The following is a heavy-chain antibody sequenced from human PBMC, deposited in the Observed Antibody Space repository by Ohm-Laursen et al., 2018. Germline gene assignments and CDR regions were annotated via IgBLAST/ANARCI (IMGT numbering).Heavy chain of an antibody. CDR2: ISWNNNSI. Sequence: RSLRLSCAASGFTFDDYAMHWVRQAPGKGLEWVSGISWNNNSIVYADSVKGRFTISRDNAKNSLYLQMNSLRADDTAVYYCASPGAYFHDDSHVYWGQGTLVTVSS. CDR1: GFTFDDYA. V-gene: IGHV3-9*01. D-gene: IGHD4-17*01. J-gene: IGHJ4*02. CDR3: ASPGAYFHDDSHVY.